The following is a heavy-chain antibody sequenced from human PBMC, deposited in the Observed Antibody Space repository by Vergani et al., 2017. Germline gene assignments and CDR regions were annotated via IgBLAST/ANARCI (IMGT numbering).Heavy chain of an antibody. V-gene: IGHV4-4*07. J-gene: IGHJ5*02. CDR1: GGSMSDFY. CDR3: ARGNCGVNCPKYNWLAP. D-gene: IGHD2-21*01. Sequence: QVHLQESGPGVVKPSDTLSLTCTISGGSMSDFYWTWIRQPAGRCLEWIGRIYPNGNGNYNESLRSRLTMSIETSRSQFSLSLSSVTAADTAVYYCARGNCGVNCPKYNWLAPWGRGILVTVSS. CDR2: IYPNGNG.